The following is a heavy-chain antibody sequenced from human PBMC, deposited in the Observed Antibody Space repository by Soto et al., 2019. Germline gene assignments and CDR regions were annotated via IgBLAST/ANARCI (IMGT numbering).Heavy chain of an antibody. CDR1: GFTFSSYG. V-gene: IGHV3-33*01. CDR2: IWYDGSNK. CDR3: ARDSNYYDSSGYYSGFEY. D-gene: IGHD3-22*01. J-gene: IGHJ4*02. Sequence: QVQLVESGGGVVQPGRSLRLSCAASGFTFSSYGMHWVRQAPGKGLEWVAVIWYDGSNKYYADSVKGRFTISRDNSKNTLYLQMNSLRAEDTAVYYCARDSNYYDSSGYYSGFEYWGQGTLVTVSS.